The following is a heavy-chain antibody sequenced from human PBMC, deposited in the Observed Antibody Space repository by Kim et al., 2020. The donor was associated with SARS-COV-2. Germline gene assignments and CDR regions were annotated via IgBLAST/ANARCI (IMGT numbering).Heavy chain of an antibody. CDR3: ATWQSLYYDSSASD. Sequence: SVKVSCKASGGTLNNYAIGWVRQAPGQGLECMGGVIPMFQRTNYAQKFQGRVTITADMSTSTAYMELSSLRSEDTAIYYCATWQSLYYDSSASDWG. J-gene: IGHJ1*01. V-gene: IGHV1-69*06. CDR1: GGTLNNYA. CDR2: VIPMFQRT. D-gene: IGHD3-22*01.